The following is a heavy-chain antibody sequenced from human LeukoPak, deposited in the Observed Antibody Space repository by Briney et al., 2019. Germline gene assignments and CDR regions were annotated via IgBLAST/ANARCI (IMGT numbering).Heavy chain of an antibody. CDR3: ARTRYYYNSRSYGAPYYFDY. CDR1: DDSISSSSYF. D-gene: IGHD3-10*01. Sequence: PSETLSLTCTVSDDSISSSSYFWGWIRQPPGKGLEWIGNIYYAGSTYYNPSLKTRVTISLDTSRNQFSLKLSPVTAADTAVYYCARTRYYYNSRSYGAPYYFDYWGQGTLVTVSS. V-gene: IGHV4-39*01. CDR2: IYYAGST. J-gene: IGHJ4*02.